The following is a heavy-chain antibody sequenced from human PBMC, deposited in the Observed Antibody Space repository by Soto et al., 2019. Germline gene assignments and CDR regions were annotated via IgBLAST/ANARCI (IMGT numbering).Heavy chain of an antibody. V-gene: IGHV4-59*01. D-gene: IGHD6-19*01. CDR1: GGSISSYY. CDR3: ARVPRGGWPYHFDY. Sequence: KTSETLSLTCTVSGGSISSYYWSWIRQPPGKGLEWIGFIYYRGNTNYNPSLKSRVAISVDTSKNQMSLKLSSVTAADTAVYYCARVPRGGWPYHFDYWGQGALVTVSS. J-gene: IGHJ4*02. CDR2: IYYRGNT.